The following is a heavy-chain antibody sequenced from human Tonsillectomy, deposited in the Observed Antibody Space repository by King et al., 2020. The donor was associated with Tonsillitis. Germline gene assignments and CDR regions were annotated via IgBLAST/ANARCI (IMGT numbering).Heavy chain of an antibody. CDR3: ARLTLGELSVDA. D-gene: IGHD3-16*02. Sequence: VQLQESGPGLVKPSETLSLTCTVSGGSFSRYYWSWIRPPPGKGLEWVGYIYYSGTTNYNPSLKSRVTISVDTSKNQFSLKLRSVTAADTAVYYCARLTLGELSVDAWGQGTLVTVSS. CDR1: GGSFSRYY. V-gene: IGHV4-59*08. CDR2: IYYSGTT. J-gene: IGHJ5*02.